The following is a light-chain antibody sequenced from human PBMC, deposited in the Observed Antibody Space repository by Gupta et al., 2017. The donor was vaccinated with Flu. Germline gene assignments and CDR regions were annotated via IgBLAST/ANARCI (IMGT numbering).Light chain of an antibody. V-gene: IGLV3-21*02. CDR3: QVWDSSTDRQGVV. CDR2: EDI. J-gene: IGLJ2*01. Sequence: TARINCEGNNIERKGVHGYQKKPGQAPGLVVHEDIDRPAGIPEGVSGANSGNTATLTISRVEAGDEADYYCQVWDSSTDRQGVVFGGGTKLTVL. CDR1: NIERKG.